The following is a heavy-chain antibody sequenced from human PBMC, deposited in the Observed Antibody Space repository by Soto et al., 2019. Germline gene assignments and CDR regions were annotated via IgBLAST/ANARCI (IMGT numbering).Heavy chain of an antibody. V-gene: IGHV1-8*01. D-gene: IGHD6-19*01. Sequence: ASGKVSWKASGYTFTSYDINWVRQATGQGLEWMGWMNPNSGNTGYAQKFQGRVTMTRNTSISTAYMELSSLRSEDTAVYDCARERGASSPFDYWAQGTLVTVSS. CDR1: GYTFTSYD. CDR2: MNPNSGNT. J-gene: IGHJ4*02. CDR3: ARERGASSPFDY.